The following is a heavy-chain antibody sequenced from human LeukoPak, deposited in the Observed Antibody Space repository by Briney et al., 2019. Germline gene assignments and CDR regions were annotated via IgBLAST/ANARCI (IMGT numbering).Heavy chain of an antibody. J-gene: IGHJ6*03. D-gene: IGHD5-12*01. V-gene: IGHV1-18*01. CDR3: ARDGATNFYYYYMDV. Sequence: ASVKVSCKASGYTFTSYGISWVRQAPGQGLEWMGWISAYNGNTNYAQKLQGRVTMTTDTSTSTAYMELRSLRSDDTAVYYCARDGATNFYYYYMDVWGKGTTVTVSS. CDR1: GYTFTSYG. CDR2: ISAYNGNT.